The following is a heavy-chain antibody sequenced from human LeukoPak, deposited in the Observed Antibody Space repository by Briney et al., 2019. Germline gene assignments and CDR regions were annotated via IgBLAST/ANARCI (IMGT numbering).Heavy chain of an antibody. Sequence: GGSLRLSCAVSGFTVSSNYMSWVRQAPGKGLEWLSVIYSGGSTYYADSVKGRFTISRDNSKNTLYLQMNSLRAEDTALYYCAKGGYSLYGSGSSDFDPWGQGTLVTVSS. V-gene: IGHV3-53*05. D-gene: IGHD3-10*01. J-gene: IGHJ5*02. CDR2: IYSGGST. CDR1: GFTVSSNY. CDR3: AKGGYSLYGSGSSDFDP.